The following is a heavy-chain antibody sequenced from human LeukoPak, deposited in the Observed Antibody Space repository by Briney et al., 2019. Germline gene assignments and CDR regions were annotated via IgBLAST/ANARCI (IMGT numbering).Heavy chain of an antibody. CDR2: IYYSGST. D-gene: IGHD2-15*01. CDR3: ASLAVVAAVHSGTYYYYMDV. J-gene: IGHJ6*03. V-gene: IGHV4-59*01. CDR1: SGSISSYY. Sequence: PSETLSLTCTVSSGSISSYYWSWIRQPPGKGLEWIGYIYYSGSTNYNPSLKSRVTISVDTSKNQFSLKLSSVTAADTAVYYCASLAVVAAVHSGTYYYYMDVWGKGTTVTVSS.